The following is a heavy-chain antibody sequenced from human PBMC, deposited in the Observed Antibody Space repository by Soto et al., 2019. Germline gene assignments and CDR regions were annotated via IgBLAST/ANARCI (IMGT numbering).Heavy chain of an antibody. CDR2: NLYRSSKWYN. J-gene: IGHJ4*02. CDR3: AREFEDLTSNFDY. V-gene: IGHV6-1*01. CDR1: GDTDSTNIAS. D-gene: IGHD3-10*01. Sequence: PSQPLSLTCALSGDTDSTNIASWCWIRQTPSRGLEWLRRNLYRSSKWYNEYAVSVKSRMSINPDTSKNQFSLKLSSVTAADTAVYYCAREFEDLTSNFDYWVQGSLGTVSS.